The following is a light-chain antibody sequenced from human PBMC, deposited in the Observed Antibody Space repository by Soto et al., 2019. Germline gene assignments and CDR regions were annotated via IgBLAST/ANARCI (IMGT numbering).Light chain of an antibody. CDR3: QQYNNLSWT. CDR2: QAS. J-gene: IGKJ1*01. CDR1: QSVSSS. V-gene: IGKV1-5*03. Sequence: EIQMTQSPSTLSVSVGDRVTLSCRASQSVSSSLAWYQHKPGKAPKLLIYQASNLQTGFPSRFTGSASGTEFTLTISGLQTDDFETYYCQQYNNLSWTFGQGTKVEI.